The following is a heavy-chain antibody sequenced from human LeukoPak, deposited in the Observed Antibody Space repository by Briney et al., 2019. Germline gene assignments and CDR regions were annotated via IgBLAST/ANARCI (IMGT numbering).Heavy chain of an antibody. J-gene: IGHJ4*02. D-gene: IGHD4-17*01. V-gene: IGHV1-8*03. Sequence: ASVKVSCKASGYTCTSYDINWVRQATGQGLEWMGWMNPNSGNTGYAQKFQGRVTITRNTSISTAYMELSSLRSEDTAVYYCALDYGDSWFDYWGQGTLVTPSS. CDR1: GYTCTSYD. CDR2: MNPNSGNT. CDR3: ALDYGDSWFDY.